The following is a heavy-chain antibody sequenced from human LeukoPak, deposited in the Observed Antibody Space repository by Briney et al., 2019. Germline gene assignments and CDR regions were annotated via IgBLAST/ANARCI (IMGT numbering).Heavy chain of an antibody. CDR3: TRETTPILRYFDWLLSPYYYYGMDV. Sequence: GGSLRLSCTASGFTFGDYAMSWVRQAPGKGLEWVGFIRSKAYGGTTEYAASVKGRFTISRDDSKSIAYLQMNSLKTEDTAVYYCTRETTPILRYFDWLLSPYYYYGMDVWGQGTTVTVSS. CDR1: GFTFGDYA. V-gene: IGHV3-49*04. CDR2: IRSKAYGGTT. J-gene: IGHJ6*02. D-gene: IGHD3-9*01.